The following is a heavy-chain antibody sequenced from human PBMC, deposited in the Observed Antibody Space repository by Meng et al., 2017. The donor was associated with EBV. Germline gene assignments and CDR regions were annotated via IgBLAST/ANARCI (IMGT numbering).Heavy chain of an antibody. V-gene: IGHV1-2*06. CDR1: GYTFTGYY. J-gene: IGHJ4*02. CDR2: INPNSGGT. CDR3: ARVGIAVAGTGDY. Sequence: QGQLVQSGAEVKKPGSSVKVSCKASGYTFTGYYMHWVRQAPGQGLEWMGRINPNSGGTNYAQKFQGRVTMTRDTSISTAYMELSRLRSDDTAVYYCARVGIAVAGTGDYWGQGTLVTVSS. D-gene: IGHD6-19*01.